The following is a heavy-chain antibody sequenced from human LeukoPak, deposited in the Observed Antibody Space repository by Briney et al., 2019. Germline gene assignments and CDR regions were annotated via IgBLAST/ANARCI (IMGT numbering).Heavy chain of an antibody. D-gene: IGHD5-18*01. Sequence: PSQTLSLTCTVSGGSISSGSYYWSWIRQPAGKGLEWIGRIYTSGSTSYNPSLKSRVTISVDTSKNQFSLKLSSVTAADTAVYYCAREVTLLYTAMVTGYFDYWGQGTLVTVSS. CDR3: AREVTLLYTAMVTGYFDY. J-gene: IGHJ4*02. V-gene: IGHV4-61*02. CDR1: GGSISSGSYY. CDR2: IYTSGST.